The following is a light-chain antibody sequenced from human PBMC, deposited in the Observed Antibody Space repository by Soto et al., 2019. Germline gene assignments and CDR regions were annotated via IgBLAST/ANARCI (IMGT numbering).Light chain of an antibody. CDR3: NSYTSGSTYV. J-gene: IGLJ1*01. Sequence: QSALTQPASVSGSPGQSITISCTGTTCDVGRYNYVSWYQQHPGKAPKLIIYDVSNRPSGVSNRFSGSKSGNTASLTISGLQAEDEADYYCNSYTSGSTYVFGTGTELTVL. V-gene: IGLV2-14*01. CDR1: TCDVGRYNY. CDR2: DVS.